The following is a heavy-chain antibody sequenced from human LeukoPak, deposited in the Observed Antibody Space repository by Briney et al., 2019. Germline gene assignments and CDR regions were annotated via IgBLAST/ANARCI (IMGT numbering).Heavy chain of an antibody. Sequence: SETLSLTCTVSGGSISSSSYYWGWIRQPPGKGLEWIGSIYYSGSTYYNPSLKSRVTISVDTSKNQFSLKLSSVTAADTAVYYCAREGLAEAFDYWGQGTLVTVSS. V-gene: IGHV4-39*07. CDR2: IYYSGST. CDR1: GGSISSSSYY. CDR3: AREGLAEAFDY. J-gene: IGHJ4*02. D-gene: IGHD1-14*01.